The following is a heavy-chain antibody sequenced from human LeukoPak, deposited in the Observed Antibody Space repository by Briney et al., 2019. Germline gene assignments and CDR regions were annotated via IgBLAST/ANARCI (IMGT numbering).Heavy chain of an antibody. CDR1: GFTFSSYA. D-gene: IGHD3-3*01. CDR2: ISYDGSNK. Sequence: GGSLRLSCAASGFTFSSYAMHWVRQAPGKGLEWVAVISYDGSNKYYADSVKGRFTISRDNSKNTLYLQMNSLRAEDTAVYYCAKDAGVVISWGQGTLVTVSS. V-gene: IGHV3-30-3*01. CDR3: AKDAGVVIS. J-gene: IGHJ4*02.